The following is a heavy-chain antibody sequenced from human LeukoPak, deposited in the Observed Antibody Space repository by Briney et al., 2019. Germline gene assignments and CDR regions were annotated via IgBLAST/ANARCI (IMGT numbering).Heavy chain of an antibody. Sequence: SETLSLTCTVSGGSISSSSYYWGWIRQPPGKGMEWIGSIYYSGSTYYNPSLKSRVTISVDTSKNQFSLKLSSVTAADAAVYFCARSQSPWSGGLDVWGKGTMVTVSS. CDR2: IYYSGST. CDR1: GGSISSSSYY. D-gene: IGHD3-3*01. J-gene: IGHJ3*01. CDR3: ARSQSPWSGGLDV. V-gene: IGHV4-39*07.